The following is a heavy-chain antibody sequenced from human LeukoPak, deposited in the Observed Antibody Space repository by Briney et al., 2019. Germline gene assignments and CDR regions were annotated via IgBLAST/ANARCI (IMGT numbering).Heavy chain of an antibody. CDR3: TKTGGPWD. J-gene: IGHJ4*02. CDR1: GFTVITSY. Sequence: GGSLRLSCAASGFTVITSYMCWVRQAPGKGLEWVSVIFRDGTTYYADSVKGRFTISRDNSKNTLYLQMNTLRAEDTAMYYCTKTGGPWDWGQGTLVTVSS. V-gene: IGHV3-66*01. D-gene: IGHD7-27*01. CDR2: IFRDGTT.